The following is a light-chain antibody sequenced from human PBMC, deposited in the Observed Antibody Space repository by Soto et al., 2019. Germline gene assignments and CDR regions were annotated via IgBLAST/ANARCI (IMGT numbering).Light chain of an antibody. Sequence: EIVLTQSPGTLSLSPGERATLSCRASQSVGTSYLAWYQQKPGQAPRLPIFGASNRATGIPDRFSGSGSGTEFTLTISSLQPDDFATYYCQHYNSYSEAFGQGTKVDIK. V-gene: IGKV3-20*01. CDR2: GAS. CDR3: QHYNSYSEA. CDR1: QSVGTSY. J-gene: IGKJ1*01.